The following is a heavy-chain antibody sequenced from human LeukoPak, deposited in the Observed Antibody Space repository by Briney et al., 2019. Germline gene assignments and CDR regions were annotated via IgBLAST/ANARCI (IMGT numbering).Heavy chain of an antibody. V-gene: IGHV3-30*18. CDR2: ISYDGSNK. Sequence: GSLRLSCAASGFTFSSYGMHWVRQAPGKGLEWVAVISYDGSNKYYADSVKGRFTISRDNSKNTLYLQMNSLRAEDTAVYYCAKDRGGIVAAGPLDYWGQGTLVTVSS. CDR3: AKDRGGIVAAGPLDY. CDR1: GFTFSSYG. D-gene: IGHD5-12*01. J-gene: IGHJ4*02.